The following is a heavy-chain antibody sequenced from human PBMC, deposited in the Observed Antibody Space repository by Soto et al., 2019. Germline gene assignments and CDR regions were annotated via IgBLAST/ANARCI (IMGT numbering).Heavy chain of an antibody. D-gene: IGHD2-2*01. J-gene: IGHJ4*02. CDR2: ISGSGGST. CDR3: AKDQGXXXXXXXXXVPAAGGXGY. CDR1: GFTFSSYA. V-gene: IGHV3-23*01. Sequence: EVQLLESGGGLVQPGGSLRLSCAASGFTFSSYAMSWVRQAPGKGLEWVSAISGSGGSTYYADSVKGRFTISRDNSKNTLYLQMNSLRAEDTAVYYCAKDQGXXXXXXXXXVPAAGGXGYWGQGTLVT.